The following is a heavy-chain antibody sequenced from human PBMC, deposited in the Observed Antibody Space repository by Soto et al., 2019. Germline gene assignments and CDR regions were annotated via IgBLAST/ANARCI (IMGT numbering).Heavy chain of an antibody. D-gene: IGHD2-2*01. Sequence: GSLRLSCAASGFTFSNYWMHWVCQAPGKGLVWVSHINTNGGSTTYADSVKGRFTISRDNAESTLYLQMNSLRAEDTAVYYCARYHQYYFDYWGQGALVTVSS. CDR1: GFTFSNYW. V-gene: IGHV3-74*01. CDR3: ARYHQYYFDY. J-gene: IGHJ4*02. CDR2: INTNGGST.